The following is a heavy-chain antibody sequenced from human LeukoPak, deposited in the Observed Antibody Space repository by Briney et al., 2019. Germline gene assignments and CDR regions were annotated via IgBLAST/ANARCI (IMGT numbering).Heavy chain of an antibody. D-gene: IGHD6-19*01. J-gene: IGHJ4*02. CDR2: ISYDGSNK. Sequence: PGGSLRLSCAASGFTFSSYAMHWVRQAPGKGLEWVAVISYDGSNKYYADSVKGRFTISRDNSKNTLYLQMNSLRAEDTAVYYCATVDSSGWYESDYWGQGTLVTVSS. V-gene: IGHV3-30*04. CDR1: GFTFSSYA. CDR3: ATVDSSGWYESDY.